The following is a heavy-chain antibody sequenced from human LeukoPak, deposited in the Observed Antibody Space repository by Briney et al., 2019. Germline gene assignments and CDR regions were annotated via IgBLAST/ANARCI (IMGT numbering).Heavy chain of an antibody. V-gene: IGHV3-30-3*01. Sequence: PGESLRLSCAASGFTFSSYAMHWVRQAPGKGLEWVAVISYDGSNKYYADSVKGRFTISRDNSKNTLYLQMNSLRAEDTAVYYCAREGTLEEFDPWGQGTLVTVSS. CDR1: GFTFSSYA. D-gene: IGHD1-1*01. CDR3: AREGTLEEFDP. CDR2: ISYDGSNK. J-gene: IGHJ5*02.